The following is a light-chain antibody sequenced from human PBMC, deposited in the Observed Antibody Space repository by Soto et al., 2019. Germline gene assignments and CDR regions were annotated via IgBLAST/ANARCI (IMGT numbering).Light chain of an antibody. CDR1: SSDVGPYNY. Sequence: QSALTQPASVSGSPGQSITISCTGTSSDVGPYNYVSWYQHHPGKAPKLLIYEVTKRPSGVSNRFSGSKSGNTASLTISGLQAEDEADYYCSSYTTSRTLVFGGGTKLTVL. J-gene: IGLJ3*02. CDR2: EVT. CDR3: SSYTTSRTLV. V-gene: IGLV2-14*01.